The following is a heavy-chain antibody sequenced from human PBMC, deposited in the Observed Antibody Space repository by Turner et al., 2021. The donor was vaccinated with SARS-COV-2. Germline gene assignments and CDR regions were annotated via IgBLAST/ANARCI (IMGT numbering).Heavy chain of an antibody. CDR2: IGYAGYT. V-gene: IGHV3-13*01. D-gene: IGHD2-2*02. CDR3: TRGFDSNSSYNSKYYGMDV. Sequence: EAQLVEFGGGLVQPGGSLRLSCAASGFTIGSHDMHWVRQATGEGLEWVSGIGYAGYTYYSDSVKGRFTISRDNVKNSLYLQMNSLRAGDSAVYYCTRGFDSNSSYNSKYYGMDVWGQGTTVTVSS. CDR1: GFTIGSHD. J-gene: IGHJ6*02.